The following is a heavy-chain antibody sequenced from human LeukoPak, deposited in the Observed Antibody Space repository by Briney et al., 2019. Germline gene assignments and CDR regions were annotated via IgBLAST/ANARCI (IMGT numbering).Heavy chain of an antibody. V-gene: IGHV4-59*08. CDR1: GGSISSYY. Sequence: ASETLSLTCTVSGGSISSYYWSWIRQPPGKGLEWIGYIYYSGSTNYNPSLKSRVTISVDTSKNQFSLKLSSVTAADTAVYYCAARHGTYYDFWSGWGSSYYYYGMDVWGQGTTVTVSS. CDR2: IYYSGST. D-gene: IGHD3-3*01. J-gene: IGHJ6*02. CDR3: AARHGTYYDFWSGWGSSYYYYGMDV.